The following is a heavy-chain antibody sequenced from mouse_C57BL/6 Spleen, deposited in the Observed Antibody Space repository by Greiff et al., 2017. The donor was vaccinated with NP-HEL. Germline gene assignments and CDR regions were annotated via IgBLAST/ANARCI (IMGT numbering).Heavy chain of an antibody. CDR2: IDPSDSYT. CDR1: GYTFTSYW. D-gene: IGHD2-1*01. CDR3: AISSYGNYYFDY. J-gene: IGHJ2*01. V-gene: IGHV1-69*01. Sequence: VKLQESGAELVMPGASVKLSCKASGYTFTSYWMHWVKQRPGQGLEWIGEIDPSDSYTNYNQKFKGKSTLTVDKSSSTAYMQLSSLTSEDSAVYYCAISSYGNYYFDYWGQGTTLTVSS.